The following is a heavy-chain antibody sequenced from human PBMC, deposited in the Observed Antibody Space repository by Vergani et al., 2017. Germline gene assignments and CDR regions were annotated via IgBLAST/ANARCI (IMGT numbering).Heavy chain of an antibody. CDR1: GGSFSGYY. Sequence: QVQLQQWGAGLLKPSETLSLTCAVYGGSFSGYYWSWIRQPPGKGLEWIGEINHRGSTNYNPSLKSRVTISVDTAKNQFSLKLSSVTAADTAVYYCARRALAVAGNRGYFQHWGQGTLVTVSS. CDR3: ARRALAVAGNRGYFQH. CDR2: INHRGST. V-gene: IGHV4-34*01. D-gene: IGHD6-19*01. J-gene: IGHJ1*01.